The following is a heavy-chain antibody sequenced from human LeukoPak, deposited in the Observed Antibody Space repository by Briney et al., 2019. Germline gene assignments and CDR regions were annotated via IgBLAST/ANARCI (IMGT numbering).Heavy chain of an antibody. CDR1: GFTCSGSA. CDR3: ASPYCSDGVCYPGY. CDR2: IRSKANSYAT. V-gene: IGHV3-73*01. Sequence: GGSLRLXCAASGFTCSGSAMHWVRQASGKGLEWVGRIRSKANSYATAYAASVTGRFTISRDDSKNTAYLQMNSLETEDTAVYYCASPYCSDGVCYPGYWGQGALVTVSS. D-gene: IGHD2-8*01. J-gene: IGHJ4*02.